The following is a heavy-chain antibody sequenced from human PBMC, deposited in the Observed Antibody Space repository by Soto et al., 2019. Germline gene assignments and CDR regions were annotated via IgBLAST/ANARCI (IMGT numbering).Heavy chain of an antibody. Sequence: GGSLRLSCAASGFTFSSYAMSWVRQAPGKGLEWVSAISGSGGSTYYADSVKGRFTISRDNSKNTLYLQMNSLRAEDTAVYYFAKPTTSGLYYYGMDVWGQGTTVTVSS. D-gene: IGHD4-17*01. CDR2: ISGSGGST. CDR3: AKPTTSGLYYYGMDV. CDR1: GFTFSSYA. V-gene: IGHV3-23*01. J-gene: IGHJ6*02.